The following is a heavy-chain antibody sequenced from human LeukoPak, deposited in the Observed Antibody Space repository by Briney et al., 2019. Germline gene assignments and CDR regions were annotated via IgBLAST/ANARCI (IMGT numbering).Heavy chain of an antibody. Sequence: GGSLRLSCAASGFTFSSYAMGWVRQAPGKGLQWVSTVSGSAGTTYYADSVKGRFTISRDNSKNTLYLQMNSLRAEDTAVYYCGRSGDFWSGSGVAYWGQGTLVTVSS. J-gene: IGHJ4*02. CDR2: VSGSAGTT. D-gene: IGHD3-3*01. V-gene: IGHV3-23*01. CDR3: GRSGDFWSGSGVAY. CDR1: GFTFSSYA.